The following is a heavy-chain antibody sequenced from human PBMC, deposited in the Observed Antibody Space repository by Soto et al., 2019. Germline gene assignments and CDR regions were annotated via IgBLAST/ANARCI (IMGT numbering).Heavy chain of an antibody. Sequence: ETLSLTCTASGGSITSSSHFWGWVRQPPGKGLEWIGTIYFTGNTYYTPSLKSRLTMSIDTSKNEFSLRLNSVTAADTAVYYCAGQTFTIAAASYGRSNSFDPCGPGTLVTV. CDR2: IYFTGNT. CDR3: AGQTFTIAAASYGRSNSFDP. V-gene: IGHV4-39*01. J-gene: IGHJ5*02. D-gene: IGHD6-25*01. CDR1: GGSITSSSHF.